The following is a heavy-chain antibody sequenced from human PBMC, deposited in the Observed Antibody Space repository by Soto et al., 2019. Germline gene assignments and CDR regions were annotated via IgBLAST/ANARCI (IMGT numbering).Heavy chain of an antibody. D-gene: IGHD1-26*01. V-gene: IGHV4-31*03. CDR1: GGSISSGGYY. CDR2: IYYSGST. J-gene: IGHJ6*02. CDR3: ARDEGDGYNYYGMDV. Sequence: SETLSLTCTVSGGSISSGGYYWSWIRQHPGKGLEWIGYIYYSGSTYYNPSLKSRVTISVDTSKNQFSLKLSSVTAADTAVYYCARDEGDGYNYYGMDVWGQGTTVTVSS.